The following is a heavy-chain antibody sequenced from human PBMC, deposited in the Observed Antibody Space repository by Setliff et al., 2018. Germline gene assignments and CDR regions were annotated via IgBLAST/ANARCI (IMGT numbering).Heavy chain of an antibody. J-gene: IGHJ5*02. D-gene: IGHD3-10*01. CDR1: GFTFSDYY. V-gene: IGHV3-11*01. Sequence: PGGSLRLSCAASGFTFSDYYMSWIRQAPGKGLEWVSYISSSGSTTYYSDSVKGRFTISRDNAKNSLYLQMNSLRAKDTAVYYCAKNGFGVVALGVNNWFDPWGQGTLVTVSS. CDR3: AKNGFGVVALGVNNWFDP. CDR2: ISSSGSTT.